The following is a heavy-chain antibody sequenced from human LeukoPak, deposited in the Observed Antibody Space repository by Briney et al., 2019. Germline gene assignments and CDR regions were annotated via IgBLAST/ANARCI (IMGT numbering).Heavy chain of an antibody. CDR2: TYYRSKWYN. J-gene: IGHJ6*02. Sequence: SQTLSLTCAISGDSVSTYSAAWNWIRQSPSRGLEWLGRTYYRSKWYNDYPVSVRGRITINPDTSKNQFFLQLNSVTPEDTAVYYCARGQGYCSGATCYHGMDVWGQGTTVTVSS. CDR3: ARGQGYCSGATCYHGMDV. V-gene: IGHV6-1*01. CDR1: GDSVSTYSAA. D-gene: IGHD2-15*01.